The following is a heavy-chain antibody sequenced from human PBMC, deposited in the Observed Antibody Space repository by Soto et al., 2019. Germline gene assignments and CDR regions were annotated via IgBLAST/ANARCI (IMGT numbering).Heavy chain of an antibody. V-gene: IGHV1-24*01. CDR1: GYTLTELS. CDR3: ETVHLRYGYPSWFDP. Sequence: ASVKVSCKVSGYTLTELSMHWVRQAPGKGLEWMGGFDPEDGETIYAQKFQGRVTMTEDTSTDTAYMELSSLRSEDTAVYYCETVHLRYGYPSWFDPWGQGTLVTVSS. D-gene: IGHD5-18*01. J-gene: IGHJ5*02. CDR2: FDPEDGET.